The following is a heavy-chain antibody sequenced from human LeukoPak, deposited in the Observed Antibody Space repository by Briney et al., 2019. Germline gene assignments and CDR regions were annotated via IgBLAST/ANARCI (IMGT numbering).Heavy chain of an antibody. CDR1: GGTFSSYA. Sequence: SVKVSCKASGGTFSSYAISWMRQAPGQGLEWMGGIIPIFGTANYAQKFQGRVTITADESTSTAYMELSSLRSEDTAVYYCASPSGLWFGELLSTYYYYYYGMDVWGQGTTVTVSS. J-gene: IGHJ6*02. D-gene: IGHD3-10*01. CDR3: ASPSGLWFGELLSTYYYYYYGMDV. CDR2: IIPIFGTA. V-gene: IGHV1-69*01.